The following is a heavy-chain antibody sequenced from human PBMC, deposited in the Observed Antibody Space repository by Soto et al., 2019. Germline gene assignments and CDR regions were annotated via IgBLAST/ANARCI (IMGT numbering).Heavy chain of an antibody. V-gene: IGHV4-39*01. CDR3: ARHLGWGHWYFDL. Sequence: QLQLQESGPGLVKPSETLSLTCTVSVGSISSSSYYWGWIRQPPGKGLEWIGSIYYSGSTYYNPSLKSRVTISVDTSKNQFSLKLSSVTAADTAVYYCARHLGWGHWYFDLWGRGTLVTVSS. J-gene: IGHJ2*01. CDR1: VGSISSSSYY. CDR2: IYYSGST. D-gene: IGHD3-16*01.